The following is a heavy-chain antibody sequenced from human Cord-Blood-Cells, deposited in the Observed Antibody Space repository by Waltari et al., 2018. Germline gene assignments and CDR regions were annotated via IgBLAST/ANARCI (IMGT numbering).Heavy chain of an antibody. CDR2: INHSGST. Sequence: QVQLQQWGAGLLKPSEPLSLTCAVYGGSFSGYYWSWIRQPPGKGLEWIGEINHSGSTNYNPSLKSRVTISVDTSKNQFSLKLSSVTAADTAVYYCARISKGMFDYWGQGTLVTVSS. CDR3: ARISKGMFDY. J-gene: IGHJ4*02. CDR1: GGSFSGYY. V-gene: IGHV4-34*01.